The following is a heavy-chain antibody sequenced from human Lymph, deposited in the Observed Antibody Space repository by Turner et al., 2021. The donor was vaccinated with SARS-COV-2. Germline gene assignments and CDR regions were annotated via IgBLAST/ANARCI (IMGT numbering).Heavy chain of an antibody. D-gene: IGHD1-26*01. CDR2: IKQDGSEK. CDR3: ARMGSSSWYFDY. J-gene: IGHJ4*02. Sequence: EVQLVESGGGLVQPGGSLSLSCAASGFTFSYYWMGWVRQAPGKGLEWVANIKQDGSEKYYVDSVKGRFTISRDNAKNSLFLQMNSLRAEDTAVYYCARMGSSSWYFDYWGQGTLVTVSS. CDR1: GFTFSYYW. V-gene: IGHV3-7*01.